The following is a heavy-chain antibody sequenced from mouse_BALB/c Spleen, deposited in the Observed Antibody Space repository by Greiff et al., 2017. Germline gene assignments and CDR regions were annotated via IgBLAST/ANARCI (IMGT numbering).Heavy chain of an antibody. Sequence: VQLQQSGAELVQPGASVKLSCTASGFNIKDTYMHWVKQRPEQGLEWIGRIEPANGNTKYDPKFQGKATITADTSSNTAYLQLSSLTSEDTAVYYCARLCTTVVPYAMDYWGEGTSVTVSS. CDR2: IEPANGNT. CDR1: GFNIKDTY. V-gene: IGHV14-3*02. J-gene: IGHJ4*01. CDR3: ARLCTTVVPYAMDY. D-gene: IGHD1-1*01.